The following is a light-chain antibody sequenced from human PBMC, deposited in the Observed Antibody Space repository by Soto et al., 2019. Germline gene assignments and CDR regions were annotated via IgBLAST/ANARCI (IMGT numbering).Light chain of an antibody. J-gene: IGLJ1*01. CDR3: TSYTSNTALV. V-gene: IGLV2-14*01. CDR1: SSDIGSHDY. CDR2: EVT. Sequence: QSVPTQPASVSGSPGQSITISCTGTSSDIGSHDYVSWYQHHPGKAPKLIIYEVTNRPSGVSDRFSGSKSGSTASLTISGLQAEDEADYPCTSYTSNTALVFGTGTQLTVL.